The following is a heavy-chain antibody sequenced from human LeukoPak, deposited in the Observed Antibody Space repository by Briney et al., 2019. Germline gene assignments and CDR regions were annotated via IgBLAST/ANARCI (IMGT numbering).Heavy chain of an antibody. J-gene: IGHJ4*02. CDR1: GYTFTSYD. CDR2: MNSNSGNT. Sequence: ASVKVSCKASGYTFTSYDINWVRQATGQGLEWMGWMNSNSGNTGYAQKFQARVTFTRITSMSTAYMELRSLRSEDTAVYYCARGGQIDHWGQGTLVTVSS. V-gene: IGHV1-8*01. CDR3: ARGGQIDH.